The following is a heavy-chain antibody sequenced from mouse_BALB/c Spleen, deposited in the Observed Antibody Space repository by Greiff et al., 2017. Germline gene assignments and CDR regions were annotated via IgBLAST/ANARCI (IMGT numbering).Heavy chain of an antibody. J-gene: IGHJ3*01. CDR3: AKGAGTTAFAY. Sequence: DVKLVESGPELVKPGASVKISCKASGYSFTGYYMHWVKQSHVKSLEWIGRINPYNGATSYNQNFKDKASLTVDKSSSTAYMELHSLTSEDSAVYYCAKGAGTTAFAYWGQGTLVTVSA. CDR2: INPYNGAT. D-gene: IGHD1-2*01. V-gene: IGHV1-31*01. CDR1: GYSFTGYY.